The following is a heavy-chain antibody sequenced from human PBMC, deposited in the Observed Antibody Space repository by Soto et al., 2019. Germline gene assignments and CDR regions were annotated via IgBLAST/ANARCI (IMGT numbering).Heavy chain of an antibody. V-gene: IGHV3-23*01. J-gene: IGHJ6*03. CDR2: ISGSGGST. Sequence: GGSLRLSCAASGFTFSSYAMSWVRQAPGKGLEWVSAISGSGGSTYYADSVKGRFTISRDNSKNTLYLQMNSLRAEDTAVYYCAKAAIVVVPAATGHYYYMDVWGKGTTVTVSS. D-gene: IGHD2-2*01. CDR3: AKAAIVVVPAATGHYYYMDV. CDR1: GFTFSSYA.